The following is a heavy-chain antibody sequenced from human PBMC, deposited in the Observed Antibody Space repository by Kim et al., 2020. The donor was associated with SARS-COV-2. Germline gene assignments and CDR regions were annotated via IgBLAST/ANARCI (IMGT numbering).Heavy chain of an antibody. V-gene: IGHV3-53*01. CDR1: GFTVSTNY. CDR2: IYKNGTT. CDR3: ARQVYWSGLDY. J-gene: IGHJ4*02. Sequence: GGSLRLSCAASGFTVSTNYLTWVRQAPGRGLEWVSSIYKNGTTYNSDSVKGRFSISSDNAKNTVFLQMNSLRADDTAVYYCARQVYWSGLDYWGQGALVTVSS. D-gene: IGHD3-10*01.